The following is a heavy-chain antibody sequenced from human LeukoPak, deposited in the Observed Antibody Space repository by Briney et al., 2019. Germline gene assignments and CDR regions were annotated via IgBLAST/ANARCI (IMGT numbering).Heavy chain of an antibody. V-gene: IGHV3-15*01. CDR3: ARDLRNYDILTGYYKSQKYFDY. CDR2: IKSNTAGGTT. J-gene: IGHJ4*02. Sequence: GGSLRLSCAASGFTFSDAWMSWVRQAPGKGLEWFGRIKSNTAGGTTDYAAPVKGRFTISRDDSQNTLYLQMNSLRAEDTAVYYCARDLRNYDILTGYYKSQKYFDYWGQGTLVTVSS. D-gene: IGHD3-9*01. CDR1: GFTFSDAW.